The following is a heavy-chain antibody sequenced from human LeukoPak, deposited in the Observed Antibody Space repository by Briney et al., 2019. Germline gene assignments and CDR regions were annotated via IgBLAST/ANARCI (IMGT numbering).Heavy chain of an antibody. CDR3: ARVSRWLQMNFDY. V-gene: IGHV1-69*05. CDR1: GYTFTSYG. J-gene: IGHJ4*02. D-gene: IGHD5-24*01. CDR2: IIPIFGTA. Sequence: SVKVSCKASGYTFTSYGISWVRQAPGQGLEWMGGIIPIFGTANYAQKFQGRVTITTDESTSTAYMELSSLRSEDTAVYYCARVSRWLQMNFDYWGQGTLVTVSS.